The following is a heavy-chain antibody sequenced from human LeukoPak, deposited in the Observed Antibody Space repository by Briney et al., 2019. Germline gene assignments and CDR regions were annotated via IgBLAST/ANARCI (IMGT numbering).Heavy chain of an antibody. CDR3: ARLLVTSLVNWFDP. D-gene: IGHD2-21*02. Sequence: SETLSLTCTVSGVSISGYYWSWIRQPPGKGLEWIGYIHYSGRTNYKPSLKSRVTISVDTSKNQFSLKLSSVTAADTAVYYCARLLVTSLVNWFDPWGQGTLVIVSS. CDR2: IHYSGRT. CDR1: GVSISGYY. V-gene: IGHV4-59*08. J-gene: IGHJ5*02.